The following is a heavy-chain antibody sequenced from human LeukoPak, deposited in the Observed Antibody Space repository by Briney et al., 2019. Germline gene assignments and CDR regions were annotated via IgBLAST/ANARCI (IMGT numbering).Heavy chain of an antibody. V-gene: IGHV4-34*01. Sequence: SETLSLTCAVYGESFSGYYWSWIRQPPGKGLEWIGEINHSGSTNYNPSLKSRVTISVDTSKNQFSLKLSSVTAADTAVYYCARVGYYDFWSGYPTNWFDPWGQGTLVTVSS. J-gene: IGHJ5*02. CDR3: ARVGYYDFWSGYPTNWFDP. CDR1: GESFSGYY. D-gene: IGHD3-3*01. CDR2: INHSGST.